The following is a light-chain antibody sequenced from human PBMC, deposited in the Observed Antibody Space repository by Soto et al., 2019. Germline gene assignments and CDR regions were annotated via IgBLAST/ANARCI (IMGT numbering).Light chain of an antibody. Sequence: EIVLTQSPGTLSLSPWERATLSCRASQSLSSSYLAWYQQKPGQAPTLLIYGASSRAAGIPDRFSGSGSGTDFTLTISRLEPEDFAVYYCQQYGSSGTFGQGTKVDIK. CDR1: QSLSSSY. V-gene: IGKV3-20*01. CDR3: QQYGSSGT. CDR2: GAS. J-gene: IGKJ1*01.